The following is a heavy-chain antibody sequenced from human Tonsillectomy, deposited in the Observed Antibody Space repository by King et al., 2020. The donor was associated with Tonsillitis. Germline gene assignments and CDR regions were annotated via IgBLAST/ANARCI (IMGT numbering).Heavy chain of an antibody. Sequence: VQLVESGPEVKKPGTSVKVSCKASGFTFSSSAVQWVRQARGQRLEGKGWIVVGSGNTTYAQKFQERVTITRDMSTSTAYIALGSLRSEDTAGYFCVAVYDYVWGSYRYFDLWGRGTLVTVSS. V-gene: IGHV1-58*01. CDR1: GFTFSSSA. CDR2: IVVGSGNT. J-gene: IGHJ2*01. CDR3: VAVYDYVWGSYRYFDL. D-gene: IGHD3-16*02.